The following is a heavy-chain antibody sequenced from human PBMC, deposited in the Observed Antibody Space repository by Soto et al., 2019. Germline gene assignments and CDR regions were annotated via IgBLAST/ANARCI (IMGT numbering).Heavy chain of an antibody. J-gene: IGHJ6*02. CDR1: GGSISSGGYS. CDR2: IYHSGST. Sequence: PSETLSLTCAVSGGSISSGGYSWSWIRQPPGKGLEWIGYIYHSGSTNYNPSLKSRVTISVDTSKNQFSLKLSSVTAADTAVYYCARGGKVGYYGSGSYFGSGYYYGMDVWGQGTTVTVSS. V-gene: IGHV4-30-2*01. D-gene: IGHD3-10*01. CDR3: ARGGKVGYYGSGSYFGSGYYYGMDV.